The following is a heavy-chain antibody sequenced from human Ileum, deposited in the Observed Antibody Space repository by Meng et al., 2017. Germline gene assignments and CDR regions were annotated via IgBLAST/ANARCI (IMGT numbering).Heavy chain of an antibody. CDR1: GGSISSSFY. J-gene: IGHJ4*02. V-gene: IGHV4-4*02. D-gene: IGHD2-15*01. CDR2: IYLAGSP. Sequence: QVQLRQSVPGLVEPSGTPSRTCTVSGGSISSSFYWSWVRQSPGKGLEWIGQIYLAGSPNYTPSLESRVTISVDKSKNQFSLRLTAVTAADTAIFYCVRHGGKYFDSWGQGTLVTVSS. CDR3: VRHGGKYFDS.